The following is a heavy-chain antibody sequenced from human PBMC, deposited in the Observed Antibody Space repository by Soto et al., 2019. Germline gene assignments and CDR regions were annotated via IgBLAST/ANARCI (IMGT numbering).Heavy chain of an antibody. Sequence: SETLSLTCTVSGGSISSGGYYWSWIRQHPGKGLEWIGYIYYSGSTYYNPSLKSRVTISVDTSKNQFSLKLSSVTAADTAVYYCARVGYYYDSSGYYPNWFDPWGQGTLVTVSS. CDR2: IYYSGST. CDR3: ARVGYYYDSSGYYPNWFDP. CDR1: GGSISSGGYY. V-gene: IGHV4-31*03. J-gene: IGHJ5*02. D-gene: IGHD3-22*01.